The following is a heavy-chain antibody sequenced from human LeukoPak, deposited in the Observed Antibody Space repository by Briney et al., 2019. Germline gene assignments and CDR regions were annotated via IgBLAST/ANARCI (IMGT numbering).Heavy chain of an antibody. D-gene: IGHD3-22*01. Sequence: GGSLRLSCAASEFTFSSYWMSWVRQAPGKGLEWVANTKKDGSEKEYVDSVKGRFTISRDNAKNSLYLQMNSLRVEDTAVYYCVRVDTSGYYYELSFDYWGQGTLVTVSS. CDR1: EFTFSSYW. CDR2: TKKDGSEK. CDR3: VRVDTSGYYYELSFDY. V-gene: IGHV3-7*01. J-gene: IGHJ4*02.